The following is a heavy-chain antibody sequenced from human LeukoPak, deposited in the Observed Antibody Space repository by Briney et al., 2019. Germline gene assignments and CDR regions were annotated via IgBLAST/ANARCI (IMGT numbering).Heavy chain of an antibody. D-gene: IGHD3-10*01. CDR1: GGSISSGDYY. J-gene: IGHJ4*02. CDR2: IYYSGST. CDR3: ARGFKGLWFGELLDY. V-gene: IGHV4-30-4*01. Sequence: SQTLSLTCTVSGGSISSGDYYWSWICQPPGKGLEWIGYIYYSGSTYYNPSLKSRVTISVDTSKDQFSLKLSSVTAADTAVYYCARGFKGLWFGELLDYWGQGTLVTVSS.